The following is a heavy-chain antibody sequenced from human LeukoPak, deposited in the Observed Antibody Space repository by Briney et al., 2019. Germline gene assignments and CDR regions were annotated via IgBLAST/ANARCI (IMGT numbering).Heavy chain of an antibody. J-gene: IGHJ6*04. CDR2: ISYDGSNK. CDR1: GFTFSSYG. V-gene: IGHV3-30*18. CDR3: AKDPFLGSGSYSYYYYGMDV. D-gene: IGHD3-10*01. Sequence: HPGRSLRLSCAASGFTFSSYGMHWVRQAPGKGLGWVAVISYDGSNKYYADSVKGRFTISRDNSKNTLYLQMNSLRAEDTAVYYCAKDPFLGSGSYSYYYYGMDVWGKGTTVTVSS.